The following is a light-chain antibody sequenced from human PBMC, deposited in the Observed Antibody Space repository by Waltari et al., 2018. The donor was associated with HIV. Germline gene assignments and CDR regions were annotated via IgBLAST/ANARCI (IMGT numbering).Light chain of an antibody. J-gene: IGLJ3*02. CDR3: ASFTGDNTLL. CDR1: ARDFGLDNF. V-gene: IGLV2-14*03. CDR2: DVD. Sequence: SAVTQPASVSGLPGQSITISCPGDARDFGLDNFVSWYQQHPDKLPRLIVYDVDSRASGISARFSGSKSGHTASLNISGLRAEDEAHYYCASFTGDNTLLFGGGTKVTVL.